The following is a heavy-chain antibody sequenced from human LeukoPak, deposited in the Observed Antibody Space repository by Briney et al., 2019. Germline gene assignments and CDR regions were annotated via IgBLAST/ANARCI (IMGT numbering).Heavy chain of an antibody. V-gene: IGHV3-21*01. CDR1: GFTFSSYS. CDR2: ISSSSSYI. CDR3: ARDPIVYGSGSYLFDY. J-gene: IGHJ4*02. D-gene: IGHD3-10*01. Sequence: GGSLRLSCAASGFTFSSYSMNWVRQAPGKGLEWVSSISSSSSYIYYADSVKGRFTIPRDNAKNSLYLQMNSLRAEDTAVYYCARDPIVYGSGSYLFDYWGQGTLVTVSS.